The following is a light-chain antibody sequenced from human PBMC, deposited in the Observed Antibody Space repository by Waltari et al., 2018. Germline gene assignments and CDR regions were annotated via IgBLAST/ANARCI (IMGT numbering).Light chain of an antibody. J-gene: IGKJ4*01. Sequence: DIQMTQSASSLSAPVGERVTLTCRASQTNSSYLNWYQQKPGKAPKRLIYAASSLQSGVPSRFSGSGSGTDFTLTISSLQPEDFATYYCQQSYSTPLTFGGGTKVEIK. CDR1: QTNSSY. CDR2: AAS. CDR3: QQSYSTPLT. V-gene: IGKV1-39*01.